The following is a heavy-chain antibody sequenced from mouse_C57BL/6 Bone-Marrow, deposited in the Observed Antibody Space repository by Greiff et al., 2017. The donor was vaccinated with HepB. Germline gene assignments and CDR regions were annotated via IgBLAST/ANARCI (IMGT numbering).Heavy chain of an antibody. D-gene: IGHD1-1*01. CDR2: IYPGSGST. CDR3: DGYYGSSYGWYFDV. Sequence: QVQLQQSGAELVKPGASVKMSCKASGYTFTSYWITWVKQRPGQGLEWIGDIYPGSGSTNYNEKFKSKATLTVDTSSSTAYMQLSSLTSEDSAVYYCDGYYGSSYGWYFDVWGTGTTVTVSS. J-gene: IGHJ1*03. CDR1: GYTFTSYW. V-gene: IGHV1-55*01.